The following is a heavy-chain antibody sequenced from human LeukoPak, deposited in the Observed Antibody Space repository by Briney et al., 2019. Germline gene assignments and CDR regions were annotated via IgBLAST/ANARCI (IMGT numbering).Heavy chain of an antibody. J-gene: IGHJ4*02. CDR3: ARTSYGSGSYSDY. D-gene: IGHD3-10*01. CDR2: IYSGGAT. CDR1: GFTFSSYA. V-gene: IGHV3-66*01. Sequence: GGSLRLSCAASGFTFSSYAMTWVRQAPGKGLEWVSVIYSGGATYYADSVKGRFTISTDNSKKTLYLQMNSLRAEDTAVYYCARTSYGSGSYSDYWGQGTLVTVSS.